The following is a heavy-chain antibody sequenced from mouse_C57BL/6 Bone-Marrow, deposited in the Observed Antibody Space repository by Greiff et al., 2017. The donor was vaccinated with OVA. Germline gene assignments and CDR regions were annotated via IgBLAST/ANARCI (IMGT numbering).Heavy chain of an antibody. CDR2: IDPSDSET. CDR3: ARRTDNHYDYDDGYYFDY. V-gene: IGHV1-52*01. CDR1: GYTFTSYW. J-gene: IGHJ2*01. Sequence: QVQLQQPGAELVRPGSSVKLSCKASGYTFTSYWMHWVKPRPIQGLEWIGNIDPSDSETHYNQKFKDKATLTVDKSSSTAYMQLSSLTSEDSAVYYCARRTDNHYDYDDGYYFDYWGQGTTLTVSS. D-gene: IGHD2-4*01.